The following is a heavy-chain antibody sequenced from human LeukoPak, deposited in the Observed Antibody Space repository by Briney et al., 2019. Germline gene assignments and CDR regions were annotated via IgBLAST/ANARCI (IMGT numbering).Heavy chain of an antibody. CDR2: INHSGST. V-gene: IGHV4-34*01. D-gene: IGHD5-18*01. Sequence: PSETLSLTCAVYGGSFSGYYWSWIRQPPGKGLEWIGEINHSGSTNYNPSLKSGVTISVDTSKNQFSLKLSSVTAADTAVYYCARHSYGSDYWGQGTLVTVSS. CDR1: GGSFSGYY. CDR3: ARHSYGSDY. J-gene: IGHJ4*02.